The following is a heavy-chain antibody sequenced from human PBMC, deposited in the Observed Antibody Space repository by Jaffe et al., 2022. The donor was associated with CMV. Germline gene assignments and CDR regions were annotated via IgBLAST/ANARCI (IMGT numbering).Heavy chain of an antibody. Sequence: QLQLQESGPGLVKPSETLSLTCTVSGGSISSSSYYWGWIRQPPGKGLEWIGSIYYSGSTYYNPSLKSRVTISVDTSKNQFSLKLSSVTAADTAVYYCAAHIAVAGGGAFDIWGQGTMVTVSS. CDR1: GGSISSSSYY. D-gene: IGHD6-19*01. CDR2: IYYSGST. J-gene: IGHJ3*02. CDR3: AAHIAVAGGGAFDI. V-gene: IGHV4-39*01.